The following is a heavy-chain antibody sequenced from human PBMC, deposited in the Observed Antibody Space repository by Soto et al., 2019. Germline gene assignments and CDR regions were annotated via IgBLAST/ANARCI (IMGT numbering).Heavy chain of an antibody. D-gene: IGHD5-12*01. V-gene: IGHV6-1*01. J-gene: IGHJ5*02. Sequence: PSQTLSLTCAIPGDSVSSNTASWNWIRQSPSRGLEWLGRTYFRSKWYNDYAVSVKSRLIINPDTSNNQFSLQLNSVTPEDTAVYFCAKGDNLGPKTGYAFDPWGQGIMVTVSS. CDR1: GDSVSSNTAS. CDR3: AKGDNLGPKTGYAFDP. CDR2: TYFRSKWYN.